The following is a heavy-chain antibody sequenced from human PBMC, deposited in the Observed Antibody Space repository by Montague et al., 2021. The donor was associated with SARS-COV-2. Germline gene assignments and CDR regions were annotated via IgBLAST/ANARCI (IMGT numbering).Heavy chain of an antibody. J-gene: IGHJ4*02. CDR3: AGKVLTVPADY. CDR1: GVSITSTNW. V-gene: IGHV4-4*02. Sequence: SETLSLTCAVSGVSITSTNWWRLVRHPPRRGLEWIGEISYEGSTTYNPSLKSRATISMDRSRNLFSLKLRSVTAADTAIYYCAGKVLTVPADYWGQGTLVTVS. D-gene: IGHD4-11*01. CDR2: ISYEGST.